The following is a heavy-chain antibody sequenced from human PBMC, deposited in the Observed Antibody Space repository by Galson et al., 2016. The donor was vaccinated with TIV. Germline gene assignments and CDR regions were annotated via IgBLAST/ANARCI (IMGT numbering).Heavy chain of an antibody. J-gene: IGHJ6*02. CDR2: LYRGDGT. CDR1: GFIVSDNY. Sequence: SLRLSCAASGFIVSDNYINWVRQAPGKGLEWVSVLYRGDGTQYADSVRGRFTVSRDTSKNTVYLQMNSLTIYDTGVYYCARDRRYCGNECYLQYYYGLDVWGQGATFTVSS. V-gene: IGHV3-66*02. CDR3: ARDRRYCGNECYLQYYYGLDV. D-gene: IGHD2-21*01.